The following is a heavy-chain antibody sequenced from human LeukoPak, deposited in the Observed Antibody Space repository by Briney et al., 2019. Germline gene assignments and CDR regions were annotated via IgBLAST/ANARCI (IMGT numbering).Heavy chain of an antibody. CDR2: ISYDGSNK. D-gene: IGHD6-19*01. CDR3: VRAVAGTSFDY. Sequence: GGSLRLSCAASGFTFSSYGMHWVRQAPGKGLEWVAVISYDGSNKYYADSVKGRFTISRDNSKNTLYLQMNSLRAEDTAVYYCVRAVAGTSFDYWGQGTLVTVSS. CDR1: GFTFSSYG. V-gene: IGHV3-30*03. J-gene: IGHJ4*02.